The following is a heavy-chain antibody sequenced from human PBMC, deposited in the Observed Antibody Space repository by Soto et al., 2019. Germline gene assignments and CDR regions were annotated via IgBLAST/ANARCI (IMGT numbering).Heavy chain of an antibody. CDR2: INAGNGNT. D-gene: IGHD5-12*01. J-gene: IGHJ6*03. V-gene: IGHV1-3*01. Sequence: ASVKVSCKASGYTFTSYAVHWVRQAPGQRLEWMGWINAGNGNTKYSQKFQGRVTITSDTSASTAYMELSSLRSEDTAVYYCARGMASIVATFVYIDVWGKGTTVTVSS. CDR1: GYTFTSYA. CDR3: ARGMASIVATFVYIDV.